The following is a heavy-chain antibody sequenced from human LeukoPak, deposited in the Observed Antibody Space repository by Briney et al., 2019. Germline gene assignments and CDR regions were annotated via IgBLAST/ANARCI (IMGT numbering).Heavy chain of an antibody. CDR1: GYTFTGYY. V-gene: IGHV1-2*02. D-gene: IGHD3-9*01. CDR2: INPNSGGT. CDR3: ARSPFPILRYFDWLSPLDY. J-gene: IGHJ4*02. Sequence: GASVKVSCKASGYTFTGYYMHWVRQAPGQGLEWMGWINPNSGGTNYAQKFQGRVTMTRDTSISTAYMELSRLRSDDTAVYYCARSPFPILRYFDWLSPLDYWGQGTLVTVSS.